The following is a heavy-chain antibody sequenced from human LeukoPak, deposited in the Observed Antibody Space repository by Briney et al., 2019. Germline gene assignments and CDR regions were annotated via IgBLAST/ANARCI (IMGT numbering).Heavy chain of an antibody. D-gene: IGHD6-6*01. CDR1: GFSFGSYP. J-gene: IGHJ4*02. V-gene: IGHV3-23*01. CDR2: ISETGDVT. Sequence: GGSLRLSCVVSGFSFGSYPMSWVRQAPGKGLEWVSVISETGDVTHYADSMKGRFTISRDNIKNTLNLQMNSLRAEDTAVYYCARDSSHYLGSSDYWGQGTLVTVSS. CDR3: ARDSSHYLGSSDY.